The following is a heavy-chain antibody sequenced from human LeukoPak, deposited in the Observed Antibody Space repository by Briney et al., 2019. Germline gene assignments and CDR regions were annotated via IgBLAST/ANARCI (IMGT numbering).Heavy chain of an antibody. Sequence: SETLSLTCTVSGGSISSSSYYWGWIRQPPGKGLEWIGSIYYSGSTYYNPSLKSRVTISVDTSKNQFSLKLSSVTAADTAVYYCARQDVSDYGEGPFDYWGQGTLVTVSS. CDR2: IYYSGST. D-gene: IGHD4-17*01. CDR3: ARQDVSDYGEGPFDY. CDR1: GGSISSSSYY. V-gene: IGHV4-39*07. J-gene: IGHJ4*02.